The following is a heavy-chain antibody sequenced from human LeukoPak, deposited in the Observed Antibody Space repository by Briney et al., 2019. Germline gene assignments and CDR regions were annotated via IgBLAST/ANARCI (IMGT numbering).Heavy chain of an antibody. D-gene: IGHD6-19*01. CDR1: GFTFGKYW. V-gene: IGHV3-23*01. Sequence: PXGSLRLSCVASGFTFGKYWMSWVRQAPGKGLEWVSVISRNGAHPYYIDSVRDRFTVSRDNSKNIMYLQMNSLRAEDAALYYCTTPGDSGWYNHWGQGTLVTVSS. CDR2: ISRNGAHP. J-gene: IGHJ4*02. CDR3: TTPGDSGWYNH.